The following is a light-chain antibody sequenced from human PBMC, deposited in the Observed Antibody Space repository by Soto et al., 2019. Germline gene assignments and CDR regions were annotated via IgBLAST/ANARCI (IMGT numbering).Light chain of an antibody. V-gene: IGKV1-39*01. CDR1: QSISSY. CDR2: AAS. CDR3: QQSYNNPRT. Sequence: DIRMTQSPSSLSASVGDRVTITCRASQSISSYLNWYQQKPGNAPKLLIYAASSLQSGVPSRFSGSGSGTDFTLTISSLQPEDFATYYCQQSYNNPRTFGQGTKVDIK. J-gene: IGKJ1*01.